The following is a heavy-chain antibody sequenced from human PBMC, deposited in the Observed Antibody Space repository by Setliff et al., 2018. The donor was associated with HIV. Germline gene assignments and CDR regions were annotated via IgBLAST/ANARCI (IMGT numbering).Heavy chain of an antibody. J-gene: IGHJ4*02. CDR2: IFHNGTI. CDR3: GRGPHLVGAPWAVIDY. D-gene: IGHD1-26*01. Sequence: SETLSLTCAVYGVSFSGYSWSWIRQPPGKGLEWIGEIFHNGTINCNPSLKSRVALSIDTFKSQISLNMTSLTTADTAIYYCGRGPHLVGAPWAVIDYWAQGKPVTVSS. CDR1: GVSFSGYS. V-gene: IGHV4-34*01.